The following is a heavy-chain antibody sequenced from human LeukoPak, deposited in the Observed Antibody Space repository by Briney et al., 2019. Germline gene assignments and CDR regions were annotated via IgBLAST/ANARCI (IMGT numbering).Heavy chain of an antibody. CDR3: AKGVDSYTSGYRVFDY. CDR1: GFTFSDFY. D-gene: IGHD5-18*01. V-gene: IGHV3-11*05. CDR2: ISSSSSYT. J-gene: IGHJ4*02. Sequence: PGGSLRLSCAASGFTFSDFYMSWIRQAPGKGLEWVSYISSSSSYTNYADSVKGRFTISRDNSKNTLYLQMSSLRAEDTAVYYCAKGVDSYTSGYRVFDYWGQGTLITVSS.